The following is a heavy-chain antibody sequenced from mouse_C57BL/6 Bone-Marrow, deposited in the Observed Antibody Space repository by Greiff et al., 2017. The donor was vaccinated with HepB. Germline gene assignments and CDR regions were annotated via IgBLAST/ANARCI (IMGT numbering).Heavy chain of an antibody. CDR3: ARRMVTTPPFAY. Sequence: EVQLQQSGPELVKPGASVKISCKASGYTFTDYYMNWVKQSHGKSLEWIGDINPNNGGTSYNQKFKGKATLTVDKSSSTAYMELRSLTSEDSAVYYCARRMVTTPPFAYWGQGTLVTVSA. CDR1: GYTFTDYY. D-gene: IGHD2-2*01. CDR2: INPNNGGT. V-gene: IGHV1-26*01. J-gene: IGHJ3*01.